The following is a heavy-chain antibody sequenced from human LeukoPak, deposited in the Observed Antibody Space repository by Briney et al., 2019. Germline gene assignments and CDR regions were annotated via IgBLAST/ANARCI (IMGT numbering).Heavy chain of an antibody. J-gene: IGHJ4*02. CDR2: IYYSGST. Sequence: SETLSLTCTVSVGSISSGDYYWSWIRQPPGKGLEWIGYIYYSGSTYYNPSLKSRVTISVDTSKNQFSLKLSAVTAADTAVYYCAREGYYGSGGYWGQGTLVTVSS. CDR3: AREGYYGSGGY. CDR1: VGSISSGDYY. V-gene: IGHV4-30-4*01. D-gene: IGHD3-10*01.